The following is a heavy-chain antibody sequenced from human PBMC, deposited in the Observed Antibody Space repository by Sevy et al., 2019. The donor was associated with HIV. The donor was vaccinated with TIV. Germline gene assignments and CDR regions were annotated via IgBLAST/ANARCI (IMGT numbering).Heavy chain of an antibody. D-gene: IGHD3-16*01. CDR1: GFSFSTYW. V-gene: IGHV3-7*01. J-gene: IGHJ4*02. CDR2: MNQDGTER. Sequence: GSLRLSCAASGFSFSTYWMTWVRQAPGKGLEWVATMNQDGTERDYVDSVKGRFTISRDNTKTSLFLQMNSLSAEDTGVYYCVREGLGGFSYSLDCWGQRTLVTVSS. CDR3: VREGLGGFSYSLDC.